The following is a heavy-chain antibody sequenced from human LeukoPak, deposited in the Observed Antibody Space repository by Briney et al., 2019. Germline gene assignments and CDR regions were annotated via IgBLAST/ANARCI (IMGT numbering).Heavy chain of an antibody. CDR1: GGSFSGYY. Sequence: PPETLSLTCAVYGGSFSGYYWSWIRQPPGKGLEWIGEINHSGSTNYNPSLKSRVTISVDTSKNQFSLKLSSVTAADTAVYYCARGGKGGSSSWYGSFDYWGQGTLVTVSS. D-gene: IGHD6-13*01. CDR3: ARGGKGGSSSWYGSFDY. J-gene: IGHJ4*02. V-gene: IGHV4-34*01. CDR2: INHSGST.